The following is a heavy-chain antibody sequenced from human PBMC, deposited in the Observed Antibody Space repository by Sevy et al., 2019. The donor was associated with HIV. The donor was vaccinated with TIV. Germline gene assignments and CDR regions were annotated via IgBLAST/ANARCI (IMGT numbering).Heavy chain of an antibody. J-gene: IGHJ6*03. D-gene: IGHD3-22*01. CDR3: AKAGDYYDSSGYPYYMDV. V-gene: IGHV3-23*01. CDR1: GFTFSSYA. CDR2: IRGSGGST. Sequence: GGSLRLSCAASGFTFSSYAMSWVRQAPGKGLEWVSAIRGSGGSTYYADSVKGRFTISRDNSKNTLYLQMNSLRAEDTAVYYCAKAGDYYDSSGYPYYMDVWGKGTTVTVSS.